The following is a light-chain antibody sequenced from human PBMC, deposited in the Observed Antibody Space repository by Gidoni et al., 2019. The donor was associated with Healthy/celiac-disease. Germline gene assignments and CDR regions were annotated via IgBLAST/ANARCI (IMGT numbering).Light chain of an antibody. J-gene: IGKJ3*01. Sequence: DIVRTQSPDSMAVSLGERATINCKSSQSVLYSSNNKNYLAWYQQKPGQPPKLLIYWASTRESGVPDRFSGSGSGTDFTLTISSQQAEDVAVYYCQQYYRTPLTFGPGTKVDIK. CDR3: QQYYRTPLT. CDR1: QSVLYSSNNKNY. CDR2: WAS. V-gene: IGKV4-1*01.